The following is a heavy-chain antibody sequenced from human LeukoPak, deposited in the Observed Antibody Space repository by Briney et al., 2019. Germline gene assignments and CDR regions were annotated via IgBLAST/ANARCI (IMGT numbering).Heavy chain of an antibody. V-gene: IGHV4-39*07. J-gene: IGHJ4*02. Sequence: SETLSLTCTVSGGSISSRSYYWGWIRQPPGKGLEWIGIIYYSASTSYNPSLKSRVTISLDTSKKQLSLRLSSVTAADTAVYYCARGDSAGSYDFWGQGTLVTVSS. CDR1: GGSISSRSYY. CDR2: IYYSAST. D-gene: IGHD3-22*01. CDR3: ARGDSAGSYDF.